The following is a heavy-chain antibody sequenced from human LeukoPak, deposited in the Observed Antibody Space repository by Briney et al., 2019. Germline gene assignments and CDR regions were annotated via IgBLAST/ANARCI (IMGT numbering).Heavy chain of an antibody. CDR2: ISTTSDYI. D-gene: IGHD5-18*01. CDR1: GFTFSGYS. V-gene: IGHV3-21*04. CDR3: AKDRGYGTRTYYYGMDV. J-gene: IGHJ6*02. Sequence: GGSLRLSCAASGFTFSGYSMNWVRQAPGKGLEWVSSISTTSDYIHYADSLKGRVAISRDNAKNSLYLQMNSLRAEDTAVYYCAKDRGYGTRTYYYGMDVWGQGTTVTVSS.